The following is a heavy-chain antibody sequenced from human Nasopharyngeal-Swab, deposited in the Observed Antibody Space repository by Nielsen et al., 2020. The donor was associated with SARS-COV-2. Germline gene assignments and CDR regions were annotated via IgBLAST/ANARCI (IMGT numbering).Heavy chain of an antibody. CDR1: GYTFTSYD. D-gene: IGHD3-22*01. V-gene: IGHV1-2*02. CDR3: ARGDYYDRSRLGY. Sequence: ASVKVSCKASGYTFTSYDINWVRQATGQGLEWMGWINPNSGGTNYAQKLQGRVTMTTDTSISTAYMELSRLRSDDTAVYYCARGDYYDRSRLGYWGQGTLVTVSS. CDR2: INPNSGGT. J-gene: IGHJ4*02.